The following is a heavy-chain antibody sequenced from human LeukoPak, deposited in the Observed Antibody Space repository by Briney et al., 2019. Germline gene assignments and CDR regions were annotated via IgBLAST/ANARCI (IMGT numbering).Heavy chain of an antibody. CDR2: ISGSGGST. CDR1: GFTFSSYA. CDR3: AKGDIVLMVYAALDY. Sequence: GGSLRLSCAASGFTFSSYAMSWVRQAPGKGLEWVSAISGSGGSTYYADSVKGRFTISSDNSKNTLYLQMNSLRAEDTAVYYCAKGDIVLMVYAALDYWGQGTLVTVSS. D-gene: IGHD2-8*01. V-gene: IGHV3-23*01. J-gene: IGHJ4*02.